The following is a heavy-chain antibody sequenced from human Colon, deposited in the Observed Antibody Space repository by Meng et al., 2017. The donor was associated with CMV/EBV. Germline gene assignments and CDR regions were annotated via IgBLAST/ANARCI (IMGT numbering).Heavy chain of an antibody. Sequence: ASVTVSCKTSGYTFSAYYIHWVRQAPGQGLEWMGWINPNSGGTDSAQKFQGRVTLTRDTSISTAYMELSSLRSDDTAVYYCARAPFYDSRGYQWFDPWGQGTLVTVSS. D-gene: IGHD3-22*01. CDR2: INPNSGGT. CDR3: ARAPFYDSRGYQWFDP. CDR1: GYTFSAYY. J-gene: IGHJ5*02. V-gene: IGHV1-2*02.